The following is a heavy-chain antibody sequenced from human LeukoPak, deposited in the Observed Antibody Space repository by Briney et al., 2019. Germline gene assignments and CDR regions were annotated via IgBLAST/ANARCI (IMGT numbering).Heavy chain of an antibody. D-gene: IGHD3-3*01. V-gene: IGHV3-74*01. CDR2: INSDGSST. J-gene: IGHJ3*02. CDR3: ARDSPSRLRLDAFDI. Sequence: GGALRLSCAASGFTFSSYWMHWVRQAPGKGLVWVSRINSDGSSTSYADSVKGRFTISRDNAKNTLYLQMNSLRAEDTAVYYCARDSPSRLRLDAFDIWGQGTMVTVSS. CDR1: GFTFSSYW.